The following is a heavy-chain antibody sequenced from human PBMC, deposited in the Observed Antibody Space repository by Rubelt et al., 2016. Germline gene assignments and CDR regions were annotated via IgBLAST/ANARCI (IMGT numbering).Heavy chain of an antibody. CDR3: ARSGVGTTTLNWFDP. CDR1: GFTFSSYS. J-gene: IGHJ5*02. D-gene: IGHD1-26*01. CDR2: ISGDLHTI. V-gene: IGHV3-48*04. Sequence: EVQLVESGGDLVQPGGSLRLSCEGSGFTFSSYSMDWVRQVPGKGLEWVSFISGDLHTIYYTDSVRGRFTISRDNAQNSLYLQMNSLRTEDTAVYFCARSGVGTTTLNWFDPWGQGSLVTVSS.